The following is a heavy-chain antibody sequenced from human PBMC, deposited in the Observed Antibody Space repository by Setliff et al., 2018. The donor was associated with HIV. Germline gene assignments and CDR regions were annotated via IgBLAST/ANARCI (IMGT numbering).Heavy chain of an antibody. CDR2: ISSTGGTT. J-gene: IGHJ4*02. CDR1: GFTFSRYA. Sequence: GGSLRLSCVVSGFTFSRYAMSWVRQAPGKGLEWVSGISSTGGTTYYADSVKGRFTISRDNSKNTVYLQMNSLRVEDTAVYYWARELYREWDYWGQGTLVTVSS. CDR3: ARELYREWDY. V-gene: IGHV3-23*01. D-gene: IGHD3-16*02.